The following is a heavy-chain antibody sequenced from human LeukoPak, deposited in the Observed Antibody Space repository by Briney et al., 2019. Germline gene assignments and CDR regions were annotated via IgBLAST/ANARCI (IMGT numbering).Heavy chain of an antibody. Sequence: SETLSLTCAVYGGSFSGYYWSWIRQPPGKGLEWVGEINHSGSTNYNPSLKSRVTISVDTSKNQFSLKLSSVTAADTAVYYCASRKGGQDYWGQGTLVTVSS. CDR2: INHSGST. J-gene: IGHJ4*02. D-gene: IGHD3-16*01. CDR3: ASRKGGQDY. V-gene: IGHV4-34*01. CDR1: GGSFSGYY.